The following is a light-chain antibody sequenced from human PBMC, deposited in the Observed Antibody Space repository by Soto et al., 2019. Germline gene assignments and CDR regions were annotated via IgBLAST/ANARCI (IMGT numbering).Light chain of an antibody. CDR3: QQFNGSLWA. J-gene: IGKJ1*01. CDR2: DAS. Sequence: IVLTLSLGPLSWSPMEIASLSVMAVQHDTSTHLAWYQQKPGQAPRLLIYDASTRATGIPYRFSGSGSGTDFTLTISRLEPDDFAVYCCQQFNGSLWAFGPGTKVDIK. V-gene: IGKV3-20*01. CDR1: QHDTSTH.